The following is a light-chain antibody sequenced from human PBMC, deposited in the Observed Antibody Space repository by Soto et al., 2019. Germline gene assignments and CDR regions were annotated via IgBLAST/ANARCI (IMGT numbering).Light chain of an antibody. CDR1: QSISSW. CDR3: QQYNSYWT. J-gene: IGKJ1*01. Sequence: DIQMTQSPSTLSASVGDRVTITCRASQSISSWLAWYQQKRGKAPKLLLYKSSSLESGVTSRFSGSGSGTEFPLTISTLHPDDFATYYCQQYNSYWTFGQGTKVEIK. V-gene: IGKV1-5*03. CDR2: KSS.